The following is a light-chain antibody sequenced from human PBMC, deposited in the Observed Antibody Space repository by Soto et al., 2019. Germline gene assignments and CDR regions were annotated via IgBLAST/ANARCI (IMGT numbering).Light chain of an antibody. Sequence: QSVLTQPASVSGSPGQSITISCTGTRSDVGGYNYVSWYQQHPGKAPKLMIYDVSNRPSGVSNHFSGSKSGNTASLTISGLQAEDEADYYCSSYTSSSTFYVFGTGTKVTVL. CDR2: DVS. CDR1: RSDVGGYNY. J-gene: IGLJ1*01. CDR3: SSYTSSSTFYV. V-gene: IGLV2-14*01.